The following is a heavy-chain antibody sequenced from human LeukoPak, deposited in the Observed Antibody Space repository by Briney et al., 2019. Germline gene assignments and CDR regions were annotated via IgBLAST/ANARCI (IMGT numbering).Heavy chain of an antibody. J-gene: IGHJ3*02. CDR1: GFSFRSYG. V-gene: IGHV3-30*18. Sequence: GGSLRLSCAASGFSFRSYGMHWVRQAPGKGLEWVAVISNDGSNKHYADPVKGRFTISRDTSKNTPYLQMTSLRGEDTAVYYCAKDYLGGSHTFDIWGQGTMVTVSS. CDR3: AKDYLGGSHTFDI. CDR2: ISNDGSNK. D-gene: IGHD7-27*01.